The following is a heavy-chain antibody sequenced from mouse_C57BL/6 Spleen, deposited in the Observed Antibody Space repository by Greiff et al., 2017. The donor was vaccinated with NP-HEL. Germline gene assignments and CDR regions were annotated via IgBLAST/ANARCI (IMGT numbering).Heavy chain of an antibody. CDR3: ARTGSSFDY. Sequence: EVKLVESGGGLVKPGGSLKLSCAASGFTFSSYTMSWVRQTPEKRLEWVATISGGGGNPYYPASVKGRFTISRDNANNTLYLQMSRRRSEDTALYDCARTGSSFDYWGQGTTLTVSS. CDR1: GFTFSSYT. J-gene: IGHJ2*01. D-gene: IGHD1-1*01. CDR2: ISGGGGNP. V-gene: IGHV5-9*01.